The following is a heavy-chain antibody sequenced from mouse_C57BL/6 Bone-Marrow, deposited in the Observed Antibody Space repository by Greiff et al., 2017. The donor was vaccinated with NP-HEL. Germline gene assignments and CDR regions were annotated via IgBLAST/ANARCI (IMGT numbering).Heavy chain of an antibody. D-gene: IGHD2-12*01. CDR2: IDPSDSYT. J-gene: IGHJ1*03. CDR3: ARNDRPTWYFDV. CDR1: GYTFTSYW. Sequence: QVQLQQPGAELVRPGTSVKLSCKASGYTFTSYWMHWVKQRPGQGLEWIGVIDPSDSYTNYNQKFKGKATLTVDTSSSTAYMQLSSLTSEDSAVDDCARNDRPTWYFDVWGTGTTVTVSS. V-gene: IGHV1-59*01.